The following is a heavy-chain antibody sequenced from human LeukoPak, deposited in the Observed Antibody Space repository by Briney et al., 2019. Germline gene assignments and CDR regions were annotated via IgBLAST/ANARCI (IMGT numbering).Heavy chain of an antibody. CDR3: ARQVVAGNDAFDI. CDR2: ISGSGGST. J-gene: IGHJ3*02. CDR1: GFTLSSYG. V-gene: IGHV3-23*01. D-gene: IGHD6-19*01. Sequence: GGSLRLSCAASGFTLSSYGMSWVRQAPGKGLEWVSTISGSGGSTYYADSVKGRFTISRDNAKNSLSLQMNSLRAEDTAVYYCARQVVAGNDAFDIWGQGTMVTVSS.